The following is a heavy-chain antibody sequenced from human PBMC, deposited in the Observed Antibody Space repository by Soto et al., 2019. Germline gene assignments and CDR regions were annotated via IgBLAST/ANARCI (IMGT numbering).Heavy chain of an antibody. J-gene: IGHJ4*02. V-gene: IGHV4-39*01. D-gene: IGHD3-10*01. CDR3: ARRWGSVFDF. CDR1: GGSISSTSYD. CDR2: IYYSGST. Sequence: SETLSLACTVSGGSISSTSYDWGWIHQPPGKGLEWIGSIYYSGSTYYNPSLKSRVTISVDTSKNQFSLKLSSVTAADTAVYYCARRWGSVFDFWGQGTLVTVSS.